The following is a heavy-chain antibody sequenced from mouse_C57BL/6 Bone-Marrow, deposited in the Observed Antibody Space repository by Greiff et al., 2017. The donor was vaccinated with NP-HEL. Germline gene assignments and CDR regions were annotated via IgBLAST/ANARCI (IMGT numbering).Heavy chain of an antibody. Sequence: VQLVESGPGLVAPSQSLSITCTVSGFSLTSYGVDWVRQSPGKGLEWLGVIWGVGSTNYHSALKSRLSISKDNSKSHVFLKMNSLQTDDTAMYYCASAFYDYGPFAYWGQGTLVTVSA. CDR3: ASAFYDYGPFAY. D-gene: IGHD2-4*01. J-gene: IGHJ3*01. CDR1: GFSLTSYG. V-gene: IGHV2-6*01. CDR2: IWGVGST.